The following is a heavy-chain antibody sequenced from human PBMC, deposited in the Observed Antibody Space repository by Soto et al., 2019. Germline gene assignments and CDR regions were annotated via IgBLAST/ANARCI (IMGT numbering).Heavy chain of an antibody. D-gene: IGHD3-9*01. J-gene: IGHJ6*02. CDR1: GFTFTSSA. CDR2: IVVGSGNT. Sequence: SVKVSCKASGFTFTSSAVQWVRQARGQRLEWIGRIVVGSGNTNYAQKFQERVTIARDMSTSTAYMELSSLRSEDAAVYYCAAGIFRLRYFDWLLGGMDVWGQGTTVTVSS. CDR3: AAGIFRLRYFDWLLGGMDV. V-gene: IGHV1-58*01.